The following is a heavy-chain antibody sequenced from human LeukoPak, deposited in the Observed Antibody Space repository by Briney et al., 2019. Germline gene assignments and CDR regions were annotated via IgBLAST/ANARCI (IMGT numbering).Heavy chain of an antibody. J-gene: IGHJ5*02. D-gene: IGHD3-16*01. CDR1: GFTFSDYN. V-gene: IGHV3-21*04. Sequence: GGSLRLSCAASGFTFSDYNMNWVRQAPGKGLQWVSSISSSGTYIYYADSVKGRFTISRDNAKNSLYLQMNSLRAEDTAVYYCARVLGPCWFDPWGQGTLVTVSS. CDR3: ARVLGPCWFDP. CDR2: ISSSGTYI.